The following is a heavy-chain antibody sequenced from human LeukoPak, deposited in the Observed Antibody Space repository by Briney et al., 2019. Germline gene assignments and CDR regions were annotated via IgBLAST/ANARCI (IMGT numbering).Heavy chain of an antibody. V-gene: IGHV1-46*01. CDR3: ARDAMVRDQTPYYYYYYMDV. Sequence: ASVKVSCKASGYTFTSYYMHWGRQAPGHGVEWMGIINPSGGSTSYAQKCHGRVTMTRDMSTSTVYMELSSLRSEDTAVYYCARDAMVRDQTPYYYYYYMDVWGKGTTVTVSS. J-gene: IGHJ6*03. CDR2: INPSGGST. D-gene: IGHD3-10*01. CDR1: GYTFTSYY.